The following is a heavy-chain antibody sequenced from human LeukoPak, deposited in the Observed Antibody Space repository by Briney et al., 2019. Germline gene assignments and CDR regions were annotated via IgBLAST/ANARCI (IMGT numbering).Heavy chain of an antibody. CDR2: INPSEGST. CDR3: ARGKYYAWGSYRQPPPDY. CDR1: GYSFTSYY. D-gene: IGHD3-16*02. J-gene: IGHJ4*02. Sequence: ASVKVPCKASGYSFTSYYMHWVRQAPGQGLEWMGIINPSEGSTSYAQKFQDRVTMTRDTSTSTVFMELSSLRSEDTAVYYCARGKYYAWGSYRQPPPDYWGQGTLVTVSS. V-gene: IGHV1-46*01.